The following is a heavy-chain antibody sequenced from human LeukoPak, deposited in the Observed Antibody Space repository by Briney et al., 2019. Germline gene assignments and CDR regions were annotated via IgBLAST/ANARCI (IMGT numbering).Heavy chain of an antibody. CDR1: GGTFISYA. CDR2: IIPIFGTA. J-gene: IGHJ3*02. Sequence: SVKVSCKASGGTFISYAISWVRQAPGQGLEWMGGIIPIFGTANYAQKFQGRVTITTDEYTSTAYMELSSLRSEDTAVYYCARDIEKRCSSTSCYTGDAFDIWGQGTMATVSS. D-gene: IGHD2-2*02. V-gene: IGHV1-69*05. CDR3: ARDIEKRCSSTSCYTGDAFDI.